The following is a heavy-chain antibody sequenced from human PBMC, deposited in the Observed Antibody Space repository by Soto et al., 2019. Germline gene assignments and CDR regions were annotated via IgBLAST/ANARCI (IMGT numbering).Heavy chain of an antibody. D-gene: IGHD3-10*01. CDR1: GGSISSGGYY. CDR3: ATMYRGTSMDV. CDR2: IYYSGST. J-gene: IGHJ6*02. Sequence: QVQLQESGPGLVKPSQTLSLTCTVSGGSISSGGYYWSWIRQHPGKGLEWIGYIYYSGSTYYNPSLKSRVTIPVATSKNLLSLKLGPVTAADTAVYYCATMYRGTSMDVWGQGTTVTVSS. V-gene: IGHV4-31*03.